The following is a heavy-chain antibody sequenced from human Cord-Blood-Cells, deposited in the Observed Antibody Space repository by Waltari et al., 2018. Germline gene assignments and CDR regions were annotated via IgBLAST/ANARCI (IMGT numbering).Heavy chain of an antibody. CDR3: ARPGTTGTTGFDY. CDR2: IYYSGST. J-gene: IGHJ4*02. CDR1: GSSISSGSYD. D-gene: IGHD1-1*01. Sequence: QLQLQESDPGLVKPPETLSLTCTVCGSSISSGSYDSGWVRQPPGKGLEWIGSIYYSGSTYYNPSLKSRVTISVDTSKNQFSLKLSSVTAADTAVYYCARPGTTGTTGFDYWGQGTLVTVSS. V-gene: IGHV4-39*07.